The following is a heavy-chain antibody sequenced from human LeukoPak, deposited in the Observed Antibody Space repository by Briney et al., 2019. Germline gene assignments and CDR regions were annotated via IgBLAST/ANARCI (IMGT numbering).Heavy chain of an antibody. CDR3: AREGFLAAAGTFDY. V-gene: IGHV3-21*01. CDR2: ISSSSSYI. J-gene: IGHJ4*02. CDR1: GFTFSSYS. D-gene: IGHD6-13*01. Sequence: GGSLRLSCAASGFTFSSYSMNWVRQAPGKGLEWVSSISSSSSYIYYADSVKGRFTISRDNAKNSLYLQMNSLRAEDTVVYYCAREGFLAAAGTFDYWGQGTLVTVSS.